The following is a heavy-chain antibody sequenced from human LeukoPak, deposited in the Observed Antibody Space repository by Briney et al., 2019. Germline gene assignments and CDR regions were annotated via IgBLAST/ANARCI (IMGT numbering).Heavy chain of an antibody. CDR2: IYPYDSEI. CDR1: GYIFTSYS. J-gene: IGHJ4*02. V-gene: IGHV5-51*01. Sequence: GESLKISCKGSGYIFTSYSIAWVREMHGKGLEWMGVIYPYDSEIRYSPSFQGQVTISADRSISTAYLQWSSLKASDTAMYYCARPNWARRYFDYWGQGTLVTVSS. CDR3: ARPNWARRYFDY. D-gene: IGHD7-27*01.